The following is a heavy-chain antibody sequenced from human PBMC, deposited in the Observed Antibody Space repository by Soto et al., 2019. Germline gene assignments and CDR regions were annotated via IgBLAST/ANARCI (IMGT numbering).Heavy chain of an antibody. J-gene: IGHJ5*02. V-gene: IGHV4-59*01. Sequence: QLQLQESGPGLVKPSETLSLTCTVSGGSISHYHWNWIRQAPGKGMEWIGYIVYNGSTHYNPSLTSRVTISVDMSKNRLSLTLTSVTAADTAVYYCARSFYPWGQGTLVTVSS. CDR2: IVYNGST. CDR3: ARSFYP. CDR1: GGSISHYH.